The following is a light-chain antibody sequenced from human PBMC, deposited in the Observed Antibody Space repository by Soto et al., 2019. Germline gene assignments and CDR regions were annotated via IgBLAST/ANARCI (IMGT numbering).Light chain of an antibody. J-gene: IGLJ2*01. Sequence: QSVLTQPASVSGSPGQSITISCTGTSSDVGSYNLVSWYHQHPGKAPKLMIYEGSKRPSGVSNRFSGSKSGNTASLTISGLQAEDEADYYCCSYAGSSTFEVFGGGTKVTVL. V-gene: IGLV2-23*03. CDR1: SSDVGSYNL. CDR3: CSYAGSSTFEV. CDR2: EGS.